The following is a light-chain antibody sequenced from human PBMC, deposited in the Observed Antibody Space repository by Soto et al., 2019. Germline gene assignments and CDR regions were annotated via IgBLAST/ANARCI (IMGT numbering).Light chain of an antibody. V-gene: IGKV1-6*01. CDR3: IQDYNYPRT. CDR1: QGIRND. J-gene: IGKJ1*01. CDR2: AAS. Sequence: AIQMTQSPSSLSASVGDRVTITCRSSQGIRNDLGWYQQKPGKVPKLLIYAASTLESGGPSRFSGSGSGTDFTLTISSLQPEDFATYYCIQDYNYPRTFGQGTKVEMK.